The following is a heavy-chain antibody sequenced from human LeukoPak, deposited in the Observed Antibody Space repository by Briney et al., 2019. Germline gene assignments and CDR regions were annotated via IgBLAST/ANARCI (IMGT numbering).Heavy chain of an antibody. CDR2: LSGSGGDT. Sequence: GGSLRLSCAASGLTFSSYAMSWVRQAPGKGLEWVSGLSGSGGDTYYADSVKGRFTISRDNSKNTLYLQMNSLRAEDTAVSYCTTARGFTIFGVILKKGGYFDYWGQGTLVTVSS. CDR1: GLTFSSYA. CDR3: TTARGFTIFGVILKKGGYFDY. D-gene: IGHD3-3*01. J-gene: IGHJ4*02. V-gene: IGHV3-23*01.